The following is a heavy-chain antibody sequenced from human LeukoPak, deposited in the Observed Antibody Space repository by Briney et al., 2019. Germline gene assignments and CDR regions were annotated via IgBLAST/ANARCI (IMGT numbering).Heavy chain of an antibody. V-gene: IGHV1-18*01. J-gene: IGHJ4*02. CDR2: ISAYNGNT. CDR3: ARGGLWLHFRQLVLVY. D-gene: IGHD5-18*01. Sequence: GASVKVSCKASGYTFTSYGISWVRQAPGQGLEWMGWISAYNGNTNYAQKLQGRVTMTTDTSTSTAYMELRSLRSEDTAVYYCARGGLWLHFRQLVLVYWGQGTLVTVSS. CDR1: GYTFTSYG.